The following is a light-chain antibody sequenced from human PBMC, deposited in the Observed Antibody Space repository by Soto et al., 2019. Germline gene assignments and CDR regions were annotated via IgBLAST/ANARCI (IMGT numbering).Light chain of an antibody. CDR2: DAS. J-gene: IGKJ4*01. V-gene: IGKV3-20*01. CDR1: QTVRGNY. CDR3: QQYDESPLT. Sequence: EIVLAQSPVTLSLSPGERATLSCRASQTVRGNYLAWYQQKPGQAPRLLIYDASSRATGIPDRFSGSGSGTDFTLTISRLEPEDFGLYYCQQYDESPLTFGGGTKVDIK.